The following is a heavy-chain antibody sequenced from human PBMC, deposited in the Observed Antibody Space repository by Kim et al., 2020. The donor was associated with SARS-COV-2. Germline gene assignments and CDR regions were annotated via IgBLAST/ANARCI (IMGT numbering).Heavy chain of an antibody. J-gene: IGHJ5*02. Sequence: ASVKVSCKASGYTFTGYYMHWVRQAPGQGLEWMGWINPNSGGTNYAQKFQGRVTMTRDTSISTAYMELSRLRSDDTAVYYCARGLYSSSSSAFDPWGQGTLVTVSS. CDR2: INPNSGGT. CDR3: ARGLYSSSSSAFDP. D-gene: IGHD6-6*01. V-gene: IGHV1-2*02. CDR1: GYTFTGYY.